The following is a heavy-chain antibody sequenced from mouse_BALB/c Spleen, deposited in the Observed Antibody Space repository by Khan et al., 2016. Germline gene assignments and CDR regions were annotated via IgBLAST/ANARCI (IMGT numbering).Heavy chain of an antibody. CDR3: VRPRSTMITTGLAY. V-gene: IGHV8-12*01. J-gene: IGHJ3*01. D-gene: IGHD2-4*01. CDR1: GFSLSNSGMG. CDR2: IYWDDDK. Sequence: QVTLKESGPGILQPSQTLSLTCSFSGFSLSNSGMGVSWIRQPSGKGLEWLAHIYWDDDKRYNPSLKSRLTISKDTSRHQVFLKITSADTAATATYYGVRPRSTMITTGLAYWGQGTLVTVSA.